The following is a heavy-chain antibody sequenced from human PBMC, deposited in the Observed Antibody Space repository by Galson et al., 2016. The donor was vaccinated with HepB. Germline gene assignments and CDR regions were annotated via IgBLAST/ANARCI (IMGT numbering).Heavy chain of an antibody. D-gene: IGHD3-3*02. CDR3: ARPTRIRDRDAFNI. J-gene: IGHJ3*02. Sequence: QSGAEVKKPGESLKISCEASGYSFNKYWIAWVRRMPGKGLEWMGSIYPRDSDTRYSPSFQGQATISADMSISTAYLQWSSLKASDTAMYYCARPTRIRDRDAFNIWGQGTMVTVSS. CDR1: GYSFNKYW. CDR2: IYPRDSDT. V-gene: IGHV5-51*01.